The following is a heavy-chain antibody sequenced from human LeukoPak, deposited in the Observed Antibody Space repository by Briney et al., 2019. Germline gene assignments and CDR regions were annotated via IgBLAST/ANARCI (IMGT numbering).Heavy chain of an antibody. CDR2: IHHSGST. Sequence: PSETLSLTCSVSDGSISSSNWWSWVRQPPGKGLEWIGEIHHSGSTNYNPSLKSRVTISIDKSKNHFSLNLYSVTAADTAVYYCARDATGPFDYWGQGTLVAVTS. CDR1: DGSISSSNW. D-gene: IGHD1-1*01. J-gene: IGHJ4*02. CDR3: ARDATGPFDY. V-gene: IGHV4-4*02.